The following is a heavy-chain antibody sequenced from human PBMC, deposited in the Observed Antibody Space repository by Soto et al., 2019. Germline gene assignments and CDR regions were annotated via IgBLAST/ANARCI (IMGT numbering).Heavy chain of an antibody. CDR2: IYYGGST. J-gene: IGHJ5*02. V-gene: IGHV4-59*01. CDR1: GGSISSYY. D-gene: IGHD3-3*01. Sequence: SETLSLTCTVSGGSISSYYWSLIRQPPGKGLEWIGYIYYGGSTNYNPSLKSRVTISVDTSKNQFSLKLSSVTAADTAVYYCARGLVDFWSGYYPQNWFDPWGQGTLVTVSS. CDR3: ARGLVDFWSGYYPQNWFDP.